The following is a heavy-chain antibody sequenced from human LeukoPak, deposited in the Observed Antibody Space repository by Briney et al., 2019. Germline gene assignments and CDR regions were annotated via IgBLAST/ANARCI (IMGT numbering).Heavy chain of an antibody. CDR2: ISDYNGNT. Sequence: VASVKVSCKASGYTFTSYGISWVRQAPGQGLEWMGWISDYNGNTNYAQKLQGRVTMTTDTSTSPAYMELRRLRSDDTAVYYCARAYSSSWYYFDYWGQGTLVTVSS. CDR1: GYTFTSYG. D-gene: IGHD6-13*01. J-gene: IGHJ4*02. CDR3: ARAYSSSWYYFDY. V-gene: IGHV1-18*01.